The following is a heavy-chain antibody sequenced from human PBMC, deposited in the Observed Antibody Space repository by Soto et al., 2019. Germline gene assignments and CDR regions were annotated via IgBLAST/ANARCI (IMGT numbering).Heavy chain of an antibody. V-gene: IGHV1-3*01. CDR1: GYTFTDYA. CDR3: AADPFRRVGPIFAYYYYGLDI. J-gene: IGHJ6*02. CDR2: INAGNGNT. D-gene: IGHD1-26*01. Sequence: ASVKVSCKASGYTFTDYALHWVRQAPGQRLEWMGWINAGNGNTEYSEKFQGRVTITRDTSANTAYMELSGLRSEDTAVYYCAADPFRRVGPIFAYYYYGLDIWGQGTTVTVSS.